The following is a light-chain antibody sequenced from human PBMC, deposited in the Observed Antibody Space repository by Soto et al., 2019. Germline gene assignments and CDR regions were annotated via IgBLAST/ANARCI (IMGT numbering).Light chain of an antibody. CDR2: DAS. J-gene: IGKJ2*01. CDR3: QQRSNWQT. Sequence: EIVLTQSPATLSLSPGERATLSCRASQSVSSHLAWYQQKPGQAPRLLIYDASNRATGIPARFSGSGSGTDFTLTISSLEPEDFAVYYCQQRSNWQTFGQGTKLEIK. V-gene: IGKV3-11*01. CDR1: QSVSSH.